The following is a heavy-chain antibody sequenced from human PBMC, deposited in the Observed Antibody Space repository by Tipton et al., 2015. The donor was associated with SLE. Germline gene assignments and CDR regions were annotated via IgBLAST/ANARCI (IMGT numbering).Heavy chain of an antibody. J-gene: IGHJ4*02. CDR1: GFTFSSYA. Sequence: SLRLSCAASGFTFSSYAMHWVRQAPGKGLEWVAVISYDGSNKYYADSVKGRFTISRDNSKNTLYLQMNSLRAEDTAVYYCAKGGNYYGSGSYYVNWGQGTLVTVSS. CDR3: AKGGNYYGSGSYYVN. V-gene: IGHV3-30-3*01. CDR2: ISYDGSNK. D-gene: IGHD3-10*01.